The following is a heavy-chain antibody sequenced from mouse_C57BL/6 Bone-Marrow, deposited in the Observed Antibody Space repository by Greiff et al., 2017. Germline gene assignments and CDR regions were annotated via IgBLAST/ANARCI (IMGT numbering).Heavy chain of an antibody. D-gene: IGHD4-1*02. V-gene: IGHV1-7*01. Sequence: VMLVESGAELAKPGASVKLSCKASGYTFTSYWMHWVKQRPGQGLEWIGYINPSSGYTKYNQKFKDKATLTADKSSSTAYMQLSSLTYEDSTVYYCGSRGIQLPKDYWGQGTSVTVSS. J-gene: IGHJ4*01. CDR1: GYTFTSYW. CDR2: INPSSGYT. CDR3: GSRGIQLPKDY.